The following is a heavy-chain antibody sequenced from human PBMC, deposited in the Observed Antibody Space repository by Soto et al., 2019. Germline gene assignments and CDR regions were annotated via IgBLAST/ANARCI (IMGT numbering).Heavy chain of an antibody. CDR2: IYYSGST. Sequence: SETLSLTCTVSGGSISSSSYYWGWIRQPPGKGLEWIGSIYYSGSTYYSPSLKSRVTISVDTSKNQFSLKLSSVTAADTAVYYCARRCDFSWQVVYWGQGTLVTVSS. V-gene: IGHV4-39*01. CDR1: GGSISSSSYY. CDR3: ARRCDFSWQVVY. J-gene: IGHJ4*02. D-gene: IGHD6-13*01.